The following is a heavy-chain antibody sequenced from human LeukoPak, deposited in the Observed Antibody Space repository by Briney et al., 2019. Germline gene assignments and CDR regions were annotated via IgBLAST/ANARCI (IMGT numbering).Heavy chain of an antibody. V-gene: IGHV4-34*01. CDR3: ARSPYYDFWSGYYTGYYYGMDV. D-gene: IGHD3-3*01. Sequence: SETLSLTCAVYGGSFSGYYWSWIRQPPGKGLEWIGEINHSRSTNYNPSLKSRVTISVDTSKNQFSLKLSSATAADTAVYYCARSPYYDFWSGYYTGYYYGMDVWGQGTTVTVSS. CDR1: GGSFSGYY. CDR2: INHSRST. J-gene: IGHJ6*02.